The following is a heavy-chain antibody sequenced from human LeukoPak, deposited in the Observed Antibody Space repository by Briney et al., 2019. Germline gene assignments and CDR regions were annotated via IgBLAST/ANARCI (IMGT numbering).Heavy chain of an antibody. D-gene: IGHD1-1*01. Sequence: PSETLSLTCTVSGGSISGSSYYWGWIRQPPGKGLEWTGSIYYSGSTYYNPSHKSRVTISVDTSKNQFSLKLNSVTATDTAVYYCASLWSGTTYYWGQGTLVTVSS. J-gene: IGHJ4*02. V-gene: IGHV4-39*01. CDR2: IYYSGST. CDR3: ASLWSGTTYY. CDR1: GGSISGSSYY.